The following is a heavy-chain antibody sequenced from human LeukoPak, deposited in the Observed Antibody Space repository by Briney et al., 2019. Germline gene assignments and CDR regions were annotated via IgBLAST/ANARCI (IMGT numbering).Heavy chain of an antibody. Sequence: ASVKVSCKASGYTFANYDINWVRQATGQGREWMVWMSPKSGLTRSAQKLQGRDAITGNTSISTVYMELSSLTSDDTAMYYCARGTMNLDSWGQGTLVTVSS. J-gene: IGHJ4*02. CDR2: MSPKSGLT. V-gene: IGHV1-8*01. D-gene: IGHD3-22*01. CDR3: ARGTMNLDS. CDR1: GYTFANYD.